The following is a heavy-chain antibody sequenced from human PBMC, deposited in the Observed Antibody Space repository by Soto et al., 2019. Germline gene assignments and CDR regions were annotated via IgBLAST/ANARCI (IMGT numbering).Heavy chain of an antibody. CDR2: ISSGSSTI. CDR3: AREAPDAFDI. V-gene: IGHV3-48*01. Sequence: GGSLRLSCSASGLPFSSYSMNWVRQAPGKGLEWVSYISSGSSTIYYADSVKGRFTISRDNAKNSLYLQMNSLRAEDTAVYYCAREAPDAFDIWGQGTMVTVSS. J-gene: IGHJ3*02. CDR1: GLPFSSYS.